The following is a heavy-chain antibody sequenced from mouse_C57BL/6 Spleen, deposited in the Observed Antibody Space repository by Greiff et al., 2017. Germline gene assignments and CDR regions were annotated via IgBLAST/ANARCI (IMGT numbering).Heavy chain of an antibody. J-gene: IGHJ1*03. CDR1: GYTFTDYN. CDR3: ARSNYGNWYFDV. CDR2: INPNNGGT. V-gene: IGHV1-22*01. D-gene: IGHD2-1*01. Sequence: VQLQQSGPELVKPGASVKMSCKASGYTFTDYNMHWVKQSHGKSLEWIGYINPNNGGTSYNQKFKGKATLTVNKSSSTAYMELRSLTSEDSAVYYCARSNYGNWYFDVWGTGTTVTVSS.